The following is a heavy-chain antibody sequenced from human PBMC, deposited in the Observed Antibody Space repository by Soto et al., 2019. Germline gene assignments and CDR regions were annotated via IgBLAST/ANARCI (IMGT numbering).Heavy chain of an antibody. V-gene: IGHV3-30*18. CDR3: AKDLVGAIHYYYYGMDV. D-gene: IGHD1-26*01. CDR2: ISYDGSNK. Sequence: GGSLRLSCAASGFTFSSYGMHWVRQAPGKGLEWVAVISYDGSNKYYADSVKGRFTISRDNSKNTLYLQMNSLRAEDTAVYYCAKDLVGAIHYYYYGMDVWGQGTTVTVYS. J-gene: IGHJ6*02. CDR1: GFTFSSYG.